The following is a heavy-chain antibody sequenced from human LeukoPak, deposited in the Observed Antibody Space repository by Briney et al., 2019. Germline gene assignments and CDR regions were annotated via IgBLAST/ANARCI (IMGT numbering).Heavy chain of an antibody. D-gene: IGHD3-10*01. V-gene: IGHV3-48*03. Sequence: GGSLRLSCAASGFTFSSYEMNWVRQAPGKGLEWVSYISSSGSTIYYADSVEGRFTISRDNAKNSLYLQMNSLRAEDTAVYYCARASNVLLWFGELFSLDYWGQGTLVTVSS. CDR3: ARASNVLLWFGELFSLDY. J-gene: IGHJ4*02. CDR1: GFTFSSYE. CDR2: ISSSGSTI.